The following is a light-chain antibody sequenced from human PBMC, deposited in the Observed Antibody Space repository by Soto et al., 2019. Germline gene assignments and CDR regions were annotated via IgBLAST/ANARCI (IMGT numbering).Light chain of an antibody. Sequence: QSALTQPASVSGSPGQSITFSCTGTSSDVGSYNLVSWYQQHPGKAPKLMIYEGSKRPSGGSNRFSGSKSGNTASLTISGLQSEDVADYYWCSYAGSSTLVFGGGTKLTVL. V-gene: IGLV2-23*01. CDR1: SSDVGSYNL. J-gene: IGLJ3*02. CDR3: CSYAGSSTLV. CDR2: EGS.